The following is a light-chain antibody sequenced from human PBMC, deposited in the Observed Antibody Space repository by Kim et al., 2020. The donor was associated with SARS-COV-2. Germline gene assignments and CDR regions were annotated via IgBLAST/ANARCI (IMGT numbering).Light chain of an antibody. Sequence: GQSVTISCTGTSSDVGGYNKVAWYQQHQGKAPKLVIYEVSKRPAGGPDRFSGSKSGATASLTVSGLQAEDEADYYCSSYAGSNNVVFGGGTQLTVL. CDR1: SSDVGGYNK. V-gene: IGLV2-8*01. CDR3: SSYAGSNNVV. J-gene: IGLJ2*01. CDR2: EVS.